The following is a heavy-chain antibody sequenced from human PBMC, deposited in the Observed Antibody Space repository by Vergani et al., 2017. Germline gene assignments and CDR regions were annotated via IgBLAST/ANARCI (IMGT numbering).Heavy chain of an antibody. D-gene: IGHD1-26*01. CDR1: GFTFSSYA. Sequence: EVQLLESGGGLVQPGGSLRLSCAASGFTFSSYAMSWVRQAPGKGLEWVSAISGSGGSTYYADSVKGRFTISRDNSKNTLYLQMNSRRAEDTAVYYCAKDKGSWSYFPNFDYWGQGTLVTVSS. CDR3: AKDKGSWSYFPNFDY. CDR2: ISGSGGST. V-gene: IGHV3-23*01. J-gene: IGHJ4*02.